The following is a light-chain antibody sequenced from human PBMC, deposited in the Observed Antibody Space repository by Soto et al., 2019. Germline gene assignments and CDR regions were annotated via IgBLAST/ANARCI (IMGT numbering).Light chain of an antibody. CDR1: QSISTW. V-gene: IGKV1-5*03. CDR3: QQYNSHSGT. CDR2: KAS. J-gene: IGKJ1*01. Sequence: DIQMTKSPSTLSASVGDRVTITCRASQSISTWLAWYQQKPGKAPKVLIYKASSLESGVPSRFSGSGSGTEFTLTISSLQPEDFATYYCQQYNSHSGTFGQGTKVDIK.